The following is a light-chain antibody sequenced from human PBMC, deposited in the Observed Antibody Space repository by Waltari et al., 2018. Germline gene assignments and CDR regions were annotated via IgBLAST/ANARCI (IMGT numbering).Light chain of an antibody. J-gene: IGLJ2*01. CDR1: SNDVGGYNS. CDR3: SSQSSNDVVL. CDR2: DAR. V-gene: IGLV2-14*01. Sequence: QSALTQPASVSGSPGQSVTIFCAGTSNDVGGYNSVSWYQEHPGQGPRVIIYDARDRPSGVSDRFSGSKSGNTASLTISGLQAEDEADYYCSSQSSNDVVLFGGGTKLTVL.